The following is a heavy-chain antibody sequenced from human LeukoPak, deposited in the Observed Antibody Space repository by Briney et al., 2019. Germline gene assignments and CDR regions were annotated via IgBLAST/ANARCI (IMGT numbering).Heavy chain of an antibody. CDR3: AKDQSVAGTNWFDP. V-gene: IGHV3-23*01. J-gene: IGHJ5*02. Sequence: GGSLRLSCAASGFTFSSYSMNWVRQAPGKGLEWVSGISGSGGSTYYADSVKGRFTISRDNSKNTLYLQMNSLRAEDTAVYYCAKDQSVAGTNWFDPWGQGTLVTVSS. D-gene: IGHD6-19*01. CDR1: GFTFSSYS. CDR2: ISGSGGST.